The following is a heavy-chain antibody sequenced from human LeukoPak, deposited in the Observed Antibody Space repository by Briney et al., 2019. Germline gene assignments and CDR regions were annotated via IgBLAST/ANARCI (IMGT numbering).Heavy chain of an antibody. Sequence: PSETLSLTCTVSGGSISSSSYYWGWIRQPPGKGLEWIGSIYYSGSTYYYNPSLKSRVIISVDTSKNQFSLKMSSVTAADTAVFYCARRWFGHRDAFDIWGQGTMVTVSS. V-gene: IGHV4-39*01. D-gene: IGHD3-10*01. J-gene: IGHJ3*02. CDR2: IYYSGSTY. CDR3: ARRWFGHRDAFDI. CDR1: GGSISSSSYY.